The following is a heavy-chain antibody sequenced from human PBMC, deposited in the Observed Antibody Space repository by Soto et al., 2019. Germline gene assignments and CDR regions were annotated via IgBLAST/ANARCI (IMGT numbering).Heavy chain of an antibody. D-gene: IGHD1-1*01. V-gene: IGHV4-34*01. Sequence: QVQLQQWGAGLLKPSETLSLTCAVYGGSFSGYYWSWVRQPPGKGLEWIGEITHSGGINYNPSLKSRVTMSLDTSKNQFSLRLNSVSDADTAVYYCARLFAAATGNWYFDLWGRGTLVTVSS. CDR1: GGSFSGYY. CDR3: ARLFAAATGNWYFDL. CDR2: ITHSGGI. J-gene: IGHJ2*01.